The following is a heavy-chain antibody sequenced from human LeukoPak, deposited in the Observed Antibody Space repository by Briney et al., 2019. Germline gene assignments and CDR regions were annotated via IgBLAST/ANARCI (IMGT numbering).Heavy chain of an antibody. J-gene: IGHJ4*02. D-gene: IGHD3-22*01. CDR1: GFTFSSYS. CDR3: ARAGGFYDSSGYLDY. CDR2: ISSSSTNI. Sequence: KAGGSLRLSCAASGFTFSSYSMNWVRQAPRKGLEWVSSISSSSTNIYYADSVKGRFTISRDNAKNSLYLQMNSLRAEDTAVYYCARAGGFYDSSGYLDYWGQGTLVTVSS. V-gene: IGHV3-21*01.